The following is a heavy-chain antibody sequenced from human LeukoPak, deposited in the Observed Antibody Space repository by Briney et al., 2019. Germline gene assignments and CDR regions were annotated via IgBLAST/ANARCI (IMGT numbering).Heavy chain of an antibody. V-gene: IGHV4-39*01. CDR3: SKKKTAYDILTGSYYYYGMDV. CDR1: GGSISSSSYY. Sequence: SETLSLTCTVSGGSISSSSYYWGWIRQPPGKGLEWIGSIYYSGSPYYNPSLKSRVTISVDTSKNQFSLKLSSVPAADTAVFFFSKKKTAYDILTGSYYYYGMDVWGQGTTVTVSS. J-gene: IGHJ6*02. CDR2: IYYSGSP. D-gene: IGHD3-9*01.